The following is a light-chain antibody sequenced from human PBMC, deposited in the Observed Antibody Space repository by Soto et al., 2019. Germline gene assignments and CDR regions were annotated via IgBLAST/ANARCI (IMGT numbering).Light chain of an antibody. J-gene: IGKJ1*01. CDR2: KAS. V-gene: IGKV1-5*03. CDR1: QSLSSW. CDR3: QQYNSYPWT. Sequence: DIQMTQSPSTLSASVGDRVTITCRASQSLSSWLAWYQQKRGKAPKLLIYKASSLESGVPSRFSGSGSGTEFSPTISSMQADDFAPYYCQQYNSYPWTFGQGTKVEIK.